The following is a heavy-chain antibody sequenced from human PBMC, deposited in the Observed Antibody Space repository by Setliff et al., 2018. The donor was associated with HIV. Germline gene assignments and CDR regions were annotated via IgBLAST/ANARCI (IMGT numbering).Heavy chain of an antibody. CDR3: ARGHFHDSNGYYLRAFDI. CDR1: GDSISSGGYY. CDR2: IYTSGNT. Sequence: SETLSLTCKVSGDSISSGGYYWTWIRKPAGKGLEWIGHIYTSGNTNYNPSLKSRVSISVATSKNQFFLTLTSVTAADSAVYYCARGHFHDSNGYYLRAFDIWGQGTMVTVSS. J-gene: IGHJ3*02. V-gene: IGHV4-61*09. D-gene: IGHD3-22*01.